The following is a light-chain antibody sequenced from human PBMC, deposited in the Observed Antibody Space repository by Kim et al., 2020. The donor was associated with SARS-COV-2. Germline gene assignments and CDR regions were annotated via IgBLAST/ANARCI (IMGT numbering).Light chain of an antibody. CDR3: QAWDSSVVV. Sequence: SVHPVQPPCLTCPGENLGDKYDRGYQQKPGQSPVLVIYQDSKRPSGFPERFSGSNSGNTATLTISGTQAMDEADYYCQAWDSSVVVFGGGTKLTVL. V-gene: IGLV3-1*01. CDR1: NLGDKY. J-gene: IGLJ2*01. CDR2: QDS.